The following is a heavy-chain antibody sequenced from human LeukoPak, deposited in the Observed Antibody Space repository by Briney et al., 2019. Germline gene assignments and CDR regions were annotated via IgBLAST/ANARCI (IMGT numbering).Heavy chain of an antibody. CDR1: GGSISSSSYY. J-gene: IGHJ4*02. D-gene: IGHD3-9*01. CDR2: IYYSGST. Sequence: SETLSLTCTVSGGSISSSSYYWSWIRQPPGTGLEWIGYIYYSGSTNYNPSLKSRVTISVDTSKNQFSLKLSSVTAADTAVYYCARAAYYDILTGYNYWGQGTLATVSS. CDR3: ARAAYYDILTGYNY. V-gene: IGHV4-61*01.